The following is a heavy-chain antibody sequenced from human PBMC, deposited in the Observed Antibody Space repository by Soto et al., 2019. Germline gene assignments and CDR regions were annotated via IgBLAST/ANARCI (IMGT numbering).Heavy chain of an antibody. CDR2: ISLYSDGT. CDR3: ARVVPGAEAWFGP. D-gene: IGHD2-2*01. J-gene: IGHJ5*02. Sequence: ASVKVSFKTSGYTFSNYCSTWVRQAPGQPLEWLGWISLYSDGTNYAQKFQGRVSMTTDTSTTTAYMELRSLRSDDTAVYYCARVVPGAEAWFGPWGQGTLVTVSS. V-gene: IGHV1-18*01. CDR1: GYTFSNYC.